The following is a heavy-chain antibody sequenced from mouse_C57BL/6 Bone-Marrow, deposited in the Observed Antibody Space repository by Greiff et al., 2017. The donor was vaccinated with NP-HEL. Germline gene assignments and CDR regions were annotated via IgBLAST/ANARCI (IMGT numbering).Heavy chain of an antibody. Sequence: VQLQQPGAELVKPGASVKLSCKASGYTFTSYWMHWVKQRPGRGLEWIGRFDPNSGGTKYNEKFKSKATLTVDKPSSTAYMQLSSLTSEDSAVYYCARARRGDGSSYCYWYFEVWGTGTTVTVSS. J-gene: IGHJ1*03. CDR2: FDPNSGGT. CDR1: GYTFTSYW. CDR3: ARARRGDGSSYCYWYFEV. D-gene: IGHD1-1*01. V-gene: IGHV1-72*01.